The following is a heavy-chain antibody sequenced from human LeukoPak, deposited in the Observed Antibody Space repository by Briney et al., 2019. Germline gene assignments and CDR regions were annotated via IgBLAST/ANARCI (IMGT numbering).Heavy chain of an antibody. J-gene: IGHJ6*03. CDR3: AREGQQRITMVRGVIITPNYYYYMDV. D-gene: IGHD3-10*01. V-gene: IGHV3-7*01. Sequence: GGSLRLSCAASGFTFSNYWVTWVRQTPGKGLEWVANIKQDASDRHYVDSVKGRFTISRDNAKNSLYLQMNSLRAEDTAVYYCAREGQQRITMVRGVIITPNYYYYMDVWGKGTTVTVSS. CDR2: IKQDASDR. CDR1: GFTFSNYW.